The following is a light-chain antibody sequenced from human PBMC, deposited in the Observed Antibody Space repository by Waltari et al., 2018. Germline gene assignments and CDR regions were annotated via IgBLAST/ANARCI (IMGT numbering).Light chain of an antibody. Sequence: DIVMTQSPDSLAVSLGERATTNCKSSPSVLYSSNNRNYLAWYQQKPGQPPRLLIYWASTRESGVPDRFSGSGSGTEFTLTISSLQAEDVAVYYCQQYYGTPPYTFGQGTKLEIK. CDR3: QQYYGTPPYT. CDR2: WAS. J-gene: IGKJ2*01. CDR1: PSVLYSSNNRNY. V-gene: IGKV4-1*01.